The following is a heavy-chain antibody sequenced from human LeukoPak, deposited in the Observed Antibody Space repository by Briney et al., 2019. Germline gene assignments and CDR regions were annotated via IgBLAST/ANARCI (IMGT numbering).Heavy chain of an antibody. J-gene: IGHJ4*02. Sequence: GGSLRLSCAASGFTFDDYAMHWVRQAPGKGLEWVSGISWNSGSIGYADSVKGRFTISRDNAKNSLYLQMNSLRAEDTAVYYCAREAAAGFFDYWGQGTLVTVSS. CDR3: AREAAAGFFDY. CDR1: GFTFDDYA. V-gene: IGHV3-9*01. D-gene: IGHD6-13*01. CDR2: ISWNSGSI.